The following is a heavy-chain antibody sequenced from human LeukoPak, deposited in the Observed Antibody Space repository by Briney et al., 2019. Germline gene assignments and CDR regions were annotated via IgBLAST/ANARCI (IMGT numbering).Heavy chain of an antibody. V-gene: IGHV3-21*01. Sequence: GGSLRLSCAASGFTFSSYSMNWVRQAPGKGLEWVSSISSSSSYIYYADSVKGRFTISRDNAKNSLHLQMNSLRAEDTAVYYCARNLGDVVVPKAYGMDVWGQGTTVTVSS. D-gene: IGHD2-2*01. J-gene: IGHJ6*02. CDR3: ARNLGDVVVPKAYGMDV. CDR2: ISSSSSYI. CDR1: GFTFSSYS.